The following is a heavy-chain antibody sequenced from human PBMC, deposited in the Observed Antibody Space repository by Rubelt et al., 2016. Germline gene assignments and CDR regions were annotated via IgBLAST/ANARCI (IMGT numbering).Heavy chain of an antibody. J-gene: IGHJ4*02. D-gene: IGHD4-17*01. Sequence: DAGQGLEWMGWISAYNGNTNYAQKLQGRVTMTTDTSTSTAYMELRSLRSDDTAVYYCARKGGDSDYWGQGTLVTVSS. CDR3: ARKGGDSDY. V-gene: IGHV1-18*01. CDR2: ISAYNGNT.